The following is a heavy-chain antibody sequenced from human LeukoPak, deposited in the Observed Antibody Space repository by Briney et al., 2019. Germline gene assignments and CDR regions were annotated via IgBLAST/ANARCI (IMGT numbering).Heavy chain of an antibody. V-gene: IGHV3-9*01. J-gene: IGHJ4*02. D-gene: IGHD3-10*01. Sequence: GGSLRLSCAASGFTFDDYAMHWVRQAPGKGLEWVSGISWNSGSIGYADSVKGRFTISRDNAKNSLYLQMNSLRAEDTALYYCATLITMVRGVIFDYWGQGTLVTVSS. CDR2: ISWNSGSI. CDR3: ATLITMVRGVIFDY. CDR1: GFTFDDYA.